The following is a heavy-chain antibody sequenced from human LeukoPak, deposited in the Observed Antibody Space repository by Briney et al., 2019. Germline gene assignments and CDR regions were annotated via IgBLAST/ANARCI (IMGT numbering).Heavy chain of an antibody. Sequence: GRSLRLSCAASGFTFSSYAMHWVRQTPGKGLEWVALISYDRSNKYYVDSVRGRFTISRDNSKNTLYLQMNSLRAEDTAVYYCARGDLHYHDSTRRGFDIWGQGTMVTVSS. V-gene: IGHV3-30*04. D-gene: IGHD3-10*01. J-gene: IGHJ3*02. CDR2: ISYDRSNK. CDR1: GFTFSSYA. CDR3: ARGDLHYHDSTRRGFDI.